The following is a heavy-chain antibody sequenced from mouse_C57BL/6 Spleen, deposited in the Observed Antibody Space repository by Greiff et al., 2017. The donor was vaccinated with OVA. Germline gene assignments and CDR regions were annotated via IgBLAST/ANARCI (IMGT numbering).Heavy chain of an antibody. CDR1: GFTFSSYA. CDR2: ISDGGSYT. V-gene: IGHV5-4*01. Sequence: EVKVVESGGGLVKPGGSLKLSCAASGFTFSSYAMSWVRQTPEKRLEWVATISDGGSYTYYPDNVKGRFTISRDNAKNNLYLQMSHLKSEDTAMYYCARDPSYYYGSRGYFDVWGTGTTVTVSS. D-gene: IGHD1-1*01. J-gene: IGHJ1*03. CDR3: ARDPSYYYGSRGYFDV.